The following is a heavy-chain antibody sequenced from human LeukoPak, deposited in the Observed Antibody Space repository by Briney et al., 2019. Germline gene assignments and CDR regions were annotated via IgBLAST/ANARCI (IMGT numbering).Heavy chain of an antibody. CDR2: IYHSGST. CDR1: GGSLSSSNW. J-gene: IGHJ4*02. Sequence: PSETLSLTCAVSGGSLSSSNWWSWVRQPPGKGLEWIGEIYHSGSTNYNPSLKSRVTISVDKSKNQFSLKLSSVTAADTAVYYCARVATGYYYDSSGTTYYFDYWGQGTLVTVSS. V-gene: IGHV4-4*02. CDR3: ARVATGYYYDSSGTTYYFDY. D-gene: IGHD3-22*01.